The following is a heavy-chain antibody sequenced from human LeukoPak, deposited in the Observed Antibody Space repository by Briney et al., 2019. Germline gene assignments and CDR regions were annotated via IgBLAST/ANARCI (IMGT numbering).Heavy chain of an antibody. CDR1: GGSISSYY. Sequence: SETLSLTCTVSGGSISSYYWSWIRQPPGKGLEWIGYIYYSGSTNYNPSLKSRVTISVDTSKNQFPLKLRSVTAADTAVYYCATLGVVPAAISTTYYYYYMDVWGKGTTVTVSS. CDR2: IYYSGST. V-gene: IGHV4-59*01. CDR3: ATLGVVPAAISTTYYYYYMDV. J-gene: IGHJ6*03. D-gene: IGHD2-2*01.